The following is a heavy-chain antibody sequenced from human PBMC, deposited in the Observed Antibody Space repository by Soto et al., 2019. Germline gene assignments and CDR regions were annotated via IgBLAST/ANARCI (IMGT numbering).Heavy chain of an antibody. CDR2: IIPIFGTA. V-gene: IGHV1-69*13. D-gene: IGHD2-2*01. CDR3: ARAGDIVLVPAHNWFDP. CDR1: GGTFNSYA. J-gene: IGHJ5*02. Sequence: SVKVSCKDSGGTFNSYAISWVRQAKEQGLEWMGGIIPIFGTANYAQKFQGRVTITADESTSTAYMELSSLRSEDTAVYYCARAGDIVLVPAHNWFDPWGQGTLVTVSS.